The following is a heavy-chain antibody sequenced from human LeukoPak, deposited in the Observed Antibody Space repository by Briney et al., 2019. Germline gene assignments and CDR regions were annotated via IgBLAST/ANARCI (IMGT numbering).Heavy chain of an antibody. V-gene: IGHV1-69*13. J-gene: IGHJ5*02. CDR3: ARVVTPRYCSTPSCYWKGWFDP. Sequence: AASVKVSCKASGGTFSSYAISWVRQAPGQGLEWMGGIIPIFGTASFAQKFQGRVTITADESTGTAYMELSSLRSEDTAVYYCARVVTPRYCSTPSCYWKGWFDPWGQGTLVTVSS. CDR1: GGTFSSYA. CDR2: IIPIFGTA. D-gene: IGHD2-2*01.